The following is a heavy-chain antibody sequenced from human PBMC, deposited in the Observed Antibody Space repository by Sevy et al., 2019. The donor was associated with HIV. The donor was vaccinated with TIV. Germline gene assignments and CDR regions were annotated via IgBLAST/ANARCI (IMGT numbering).Heavy chain of an antibody. D-gene: IGHD4-4*01. Sequence: GGSLRLSCAVSGIIFTTSGMHWVRQAPGKGLEWVAVIWHDGSNKYMADSVKGRFTISRDNSKNTLFLQMNSLTVEDMAVYYCARETDNSARCLDPWGQGTLVTVSS. CDR1: GIIFTTSG. V-gene: IGHV3-33*08. CDR2: IWHDGSNK. CDR3: ARETDNSARCLDP. J-gene: IGHJ5*02.